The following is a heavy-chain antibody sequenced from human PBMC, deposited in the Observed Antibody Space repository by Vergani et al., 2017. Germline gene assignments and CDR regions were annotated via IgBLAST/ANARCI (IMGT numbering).Heavy chain of an antibody. D-gene: IGHD3-16*01. Sequence: QVQLVQSGAEVKKPGASVKVSCKASGYTFTSYYMHWVRQAPGQGLEWMGIINTRGGSTSYAQKFQGRVTMTRDTSTSTAYMELSSMRSEDTAVYYCARDQSKGDPWYYYYYMDVWGKGTTVTVSS. V-gene: IGHV1-46*01. J-gene: IGHJ6*03. CDR3: ARDQSKGDPWYYYYYMDV. CDR1: GYTFTSYY. CDR2: INTRGGST.